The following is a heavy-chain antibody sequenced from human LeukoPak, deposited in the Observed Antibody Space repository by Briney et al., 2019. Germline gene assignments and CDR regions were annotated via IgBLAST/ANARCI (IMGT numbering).Heavy chain of an antibody. Sequence: GGSLRLSCAASGLTFSSYWMSWVRQAPGKGLEWVSSISSTSNYIYYADSVKGRFTISRDNAKNSLYLQMNSLRAEDTAAYYCARGLCGGDCYSDWGQGTLVTVSS. CDR3: ARGLCGGDCYSD. CDR1: GLTFSSYW. CDR2: ISSTSNYI. V-gene: IGHV3-21*01. D-gene: IGHD2-21*02. J-gene: IGHJ4*02.